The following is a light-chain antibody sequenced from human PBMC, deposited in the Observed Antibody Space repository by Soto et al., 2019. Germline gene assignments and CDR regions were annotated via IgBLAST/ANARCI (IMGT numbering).Light chain of an antibody. J-gene: IGKJ1*01. Sequence: IQMTQSPSSVSASVGDRVTITCRASQGISSYLAWYQQKPGKAPKLLIYAASTLQSGVPSRFSGSGSGTDFTLTISCLQSEDFATYYCQQYYSYPRTFGQGTKVDVK. CDR2: AAS. CDR1: QGISSY. V-gene: IGKV1-8*01. CDR3: QQYYSYPRT.